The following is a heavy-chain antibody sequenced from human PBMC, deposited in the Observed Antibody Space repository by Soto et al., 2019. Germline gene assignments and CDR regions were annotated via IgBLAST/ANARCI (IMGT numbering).Heavy chain of an antibody. D-gene: IGHD3-3*01. CDR3: ARVHLRFLVYYGMDV. CDR2: ISYDGSNK. J-gene: IGHJ6*02. CDR1: GFTFSSYA. V-gene: IGHV3-30-3*01. Sequence: QVQLVESGGGVVQPGRSLRLSCAASGFTFSSYAMHWVRQAPGKGLEWVAVISYDGSNKYYADSVKGRFTISRDNSKNTLYLQMNSLRAEDTAVYYCARVHLRFLVYYGMDVWGQGTTVTVSS.